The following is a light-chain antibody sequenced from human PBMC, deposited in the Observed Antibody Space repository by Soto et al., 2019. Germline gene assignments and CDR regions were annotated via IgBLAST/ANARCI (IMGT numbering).Light chain of an antibody. Sequence: EIVLTQSPGTLSLSSGERATLSCSASQRMSSNYLAWYQQKPGQAPRLLLYATSTRATGIPDRFSGSGSGTDFTLTISRLEPEDFAVYFCQQYSSSPRTFGQGSKVEIK. V-gene: IGKV3-20*01. CDR3: QQYSSSPRT. CDR2: ATS. J-gene: IGKJ1*01. CDR1: QRMSSNY.